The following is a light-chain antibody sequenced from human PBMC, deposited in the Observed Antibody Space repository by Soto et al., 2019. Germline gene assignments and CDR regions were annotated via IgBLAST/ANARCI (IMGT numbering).Light chain of an antibody. J-gene: IGKJ4*01. CDR1: QSVFYSSSNNNY. CDR2: WAS. Sequence: DIVMTQSPDSLAVALGERATINCKSSQSVFYSSSNNNYLAWYQQKPGQPPNLLIYWASTRESGVPDRFSGSGSGTDFTLTISSLQAEDVAVYYCQQYYSSPLTFGGGTKVEIK. CDR3: QQYYSSPLT. V-gene: IGKV4-1*01.